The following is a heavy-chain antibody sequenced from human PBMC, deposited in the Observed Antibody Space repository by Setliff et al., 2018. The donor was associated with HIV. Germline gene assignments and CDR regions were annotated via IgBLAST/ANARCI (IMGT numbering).Heavy chain of an antibody. CDR3: SRWPFDY. V-gene: IGHV3-30*07. CDR2: ISYDGSRT. Sequence: PLGGSLRLSCVASGFTFSNFAMHWVRQAPGKGLEWVSVISYDGSRTYYADSVKGRFTISRDNSKNTLFLQVNSLRAEDTAVYYCSRWPFDYWGQGTLVTVSS. D-gene: IGHD5-12*01. J-gene: IGHJ4*02. CDR1: GFTFSNFA.